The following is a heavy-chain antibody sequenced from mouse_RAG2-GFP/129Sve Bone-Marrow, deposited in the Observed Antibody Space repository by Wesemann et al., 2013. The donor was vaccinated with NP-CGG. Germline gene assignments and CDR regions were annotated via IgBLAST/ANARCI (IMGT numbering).Heavy chain of an antibody. Sequence: EYAGYISYSGSTYYNPSLKSRISITRDTSKNQYYLQLNSVTTEDTATYYCARAYYSNYGYAMDYWGQGTSVTVSS. J-gene: IGHJ4*01. CDR3: ARAYYSNYGYAMDY. V-gene: IGHV3-8*01. D-gene: IGHD2-5*01. CDR2: ISYSGST.